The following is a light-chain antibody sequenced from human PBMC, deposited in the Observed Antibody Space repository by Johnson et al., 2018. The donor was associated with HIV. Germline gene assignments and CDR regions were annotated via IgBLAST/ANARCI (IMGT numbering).Light chain of an antibody. CDR3: ATWDTSLSVYV. J-gene: IGLJ1*01. Sequence: QSVLTQPPSVSAAPGQKVTVSCSGSSSNIGSNYVSWYQQLPGTPPKLLIFKNNERPSGIPDRFSGSKSGTSATLGITGLQTGDEADYYCATWDTSLSVYVFGTGSKVTVL. CDR2: KNN. CDR1: SSNIGSNY. V-gene: IGLV1-51*02.